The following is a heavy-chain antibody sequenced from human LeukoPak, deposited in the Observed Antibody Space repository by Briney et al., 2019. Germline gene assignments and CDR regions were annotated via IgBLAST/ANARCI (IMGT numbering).Heavy chain of an antibody. CDR3: AKAIVPVISQHYFDY. J-gene: IGHJ4*02. Sequence: GGSLRLSCAASEFTFSSYWMSWVRQAPGKGLEWVASIKQDGSEKYYVDSVKGRVTISRDNAKNSLYLQMNSLRAEDTAVYYCAKAIVPVISQHYFDYWGQGTLVTVSS. CDR1: EFTFSSYW. CDR2: IKQDGSEK. D-gene: IGHD3-22*01. V-gene: IGHV3-7*03.